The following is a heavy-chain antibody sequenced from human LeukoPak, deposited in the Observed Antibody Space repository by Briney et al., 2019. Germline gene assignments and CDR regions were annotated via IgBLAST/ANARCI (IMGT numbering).Heavy chain of an antibody. D-gene: IGHD1-26*01. J-gene: IGHJ4*02. CDR3: ARDGARAWDLDY. V-gene: IGHV3-48*03. CDR2: IRSSGTTI. Sequence: TGGSLRLSCAASGFTFSSYEMNWVRQSAGKRRGGVSYIRSSGTTIKYADSVKGRFTISRDNVKNSLYLQMNRLRVEDTAVYYCARDGARAWDLDYWGQGTLVTVSS. CDR1: GFTFSSYE.